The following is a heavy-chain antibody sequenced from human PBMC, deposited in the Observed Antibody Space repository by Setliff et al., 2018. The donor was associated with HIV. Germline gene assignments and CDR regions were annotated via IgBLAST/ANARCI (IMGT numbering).Heavy chain of an antibody. V-gene: IGHV1-8*01. Sequence: ASVKVSCKASGYTFTSNDISWVRQATGQGLEWMGWMNPNSGNTGYAQKFQGRVTMTRDTSISTAYMELSSLRSDDTAVYYCARGAWYSSGWYSSRYMDVWGKGTTVTVS. CDR3: ARGAWYSSGWYSSRYMDV. CDR2: MNPNSGNT. D-gene: IGHD6-19*01. J-gene: IGHJ6*03. CDR1: GYTFTSND.